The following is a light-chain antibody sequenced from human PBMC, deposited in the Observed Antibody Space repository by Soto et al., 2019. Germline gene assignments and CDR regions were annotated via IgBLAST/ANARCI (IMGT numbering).Light chain of an antibody. CDR3: QQYNNWPPFT. CDR2: GAS. J-gene: IGKJ3*01. Sequence: EIVMTQSPATLSVSPGERATLSCRASQSVSSNLAWYQQKPGQAPRLLIYGASTRATDIPARFSGSGSGTEFTLSISSLPSEDFAGYYCQQYNNWPPFTFGPGTKVDIK. V-gene: IGKV3-15*01. CDR1: QSVSSN.